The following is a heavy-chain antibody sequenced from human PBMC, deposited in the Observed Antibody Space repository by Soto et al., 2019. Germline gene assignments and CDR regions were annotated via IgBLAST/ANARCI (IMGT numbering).Heavy chain of an antibody. Sequence: QITLKESGPTLVKPTQTLTLTCTFSGFSLTTSGVGVGWIRQPPGKALEWLALIYWDDDKRYSPSLKSRLTITPDTPTTQVFLPMTHMDPAYTATYFCVHRTTTVTWWFDPWGQGTLVTVSS. V-gene: IGHV2-5*02. D-gene: IGHD4-17*01. CDR1: GFSLTTSGVG. CDR2: IYWDDDK. J-gene: IGHJ5*02. CDR3: VHRTTTVTWWFDP.